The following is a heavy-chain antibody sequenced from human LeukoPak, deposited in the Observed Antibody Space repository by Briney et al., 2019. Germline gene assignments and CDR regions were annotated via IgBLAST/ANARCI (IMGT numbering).Heavy chain of an antibody. CDR1: GFTFSNYE. Sequence: GGSLRLSCAASGFTFSNYEMNWVRQAPGKGLEWVAVISYDGSNKYYADSVKGRFTISRDNSKNTLYLQMNSLRAEDTAVYYCAHIAVAGDFDYWGQGTLVTVSS. V-gene: IGHV3-30*03. CDR2: ISYDGSNK. J-gene: IGHJ4*02. D-gene: IGHD6-19*01. CDR3: AHIAVAGDFDY.